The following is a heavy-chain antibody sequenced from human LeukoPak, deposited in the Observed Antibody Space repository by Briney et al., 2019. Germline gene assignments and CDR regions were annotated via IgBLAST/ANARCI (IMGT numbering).Heavy chain of an antibody. CDR3: ARDDGYDSRFEY. D-gene: IGHD5-12*01. Sequence: SETLSLTCTVSGGSISTYYWTWIRQPAGKGLEWIGRISTGGDINYNPSLKSRVTMSLDVPNNQFSLNLRSVTAADTAVYYCARDDGYDSRFEYWGQGALVTVSS. J-gene: IGHJ4*02. V-gene: IGHV4-4*07. CDR1: GGSISTYY. CDR2: ISTGGDI.